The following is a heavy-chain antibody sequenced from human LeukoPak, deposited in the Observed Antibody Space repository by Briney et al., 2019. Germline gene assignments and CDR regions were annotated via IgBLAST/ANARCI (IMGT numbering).Heavy chain of an antibody. D-gene: IGHD3-10*01. CDR2: ISWNSGSI. CDR3: AKGRESYGSGSYYFDY. CDR1: GFTFDDYA. J-gene: IGHJ4*02. V-gene: IGHV3-9*01. Sequence: LAGGSLRLSCAASGFTFDDYAMHWVRQAPGKGLEWVSGISWNSGSIGYADSVKGRFTISRDNAKNSLYLQVNSLRAEDTALYYCAKGRESYGSGSYYFDYWGQGTLVPSPQ.